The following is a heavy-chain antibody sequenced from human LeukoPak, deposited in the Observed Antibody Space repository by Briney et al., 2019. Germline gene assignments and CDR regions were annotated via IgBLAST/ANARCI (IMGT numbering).Heavy chain of an antibody. Sequence: GGSPRLSCVASGFTFRSYWMSWVRQAPGKGLEWVANIKQDGSEKYYVDSVKGRFTISRDSAKNSLYLQMNSLRAEDTAVYYCARGPTNPDAFDIWGQGTMVTVSS. CDR1: GFTFRSYW. D-gene: IGHD5-12*01. V-gene: IGHV3-7*04. CDR2: IKQDGSEK. J-gene: IGHJ3*02. CDR3: ARGPTNPDAFDI.